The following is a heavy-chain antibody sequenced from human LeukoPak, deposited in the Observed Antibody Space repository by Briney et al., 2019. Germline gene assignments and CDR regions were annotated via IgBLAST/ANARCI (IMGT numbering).Heavy chain of an antibody. CDR2: IYYSGST. D-gene: IGHD3-22*01. Sequence: SETLSLTCTVSGGSISSYYWSWIRQPPGKGLEWIGYIYYSGSTNYNPSLKSRVTISVDTSKNQFSLKLSSVTAADTAVYYCARVIGVSYFDYWGQGTLVTDSS. J-gene: IGHJ4*02. V-gene: IGHV4-59*01. CDR3: ARVIGVSYFDY. CDR1: GGSISSYY.